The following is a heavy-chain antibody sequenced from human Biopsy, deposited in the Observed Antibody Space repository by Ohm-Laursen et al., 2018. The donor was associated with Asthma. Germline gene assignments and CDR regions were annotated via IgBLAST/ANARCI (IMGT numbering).Heavy chain of an antibody. Sequence: SVKVSCKASGYTFIHFAIHWVRQAPGQRLEWMGWINAGDGNTKYSQKFHGRVTITRDTSASTAYMDLRSLRSEDTAMYYCARTYYDFLTGQVNDAFALWGQGTMVTVSS. J-gene: IGHJ3*01. CDR3: ARTYYDFLTGQVNDAFAL. CDR1: GYTFIHFA. CDR2: INAGDGNT. V-gene: IGHV1-3*01. D-gene: IGHD3-9*01.